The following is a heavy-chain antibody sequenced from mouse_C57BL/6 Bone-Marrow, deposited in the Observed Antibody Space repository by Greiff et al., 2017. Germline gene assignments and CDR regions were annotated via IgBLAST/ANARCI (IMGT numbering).Heavy chain of an antibody. J-gene: IGHJ3*01. D-gene: IGHD2-2*01. CDR2: IYPRSGNT. V-gene: IGHV1-81*01. CDR3: ARSRWLPYAY. Sequence: QVHVKQSGAELARPGASVKLSCKASGYTFTSYGISWVKQRTGQGLEWIGEIYPRSGNTYYNEKFKGKATLTADKSSSTAYMELRSLTSEDSAVYFCARSRWLPYAYWGQGTLATVSA. CDR1: GYTFTSYG.